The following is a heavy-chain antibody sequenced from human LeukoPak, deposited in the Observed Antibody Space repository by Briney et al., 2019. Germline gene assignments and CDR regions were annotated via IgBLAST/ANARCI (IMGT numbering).Heavy chain of an antibody. CDR2: IKQDGSEK. CDR1: GFTFSSYW. V-gene: IGHV3-7*03. D-gene: IGHD2-2*01. CDR3: ARAYCRSTSCYSP. Sequence: PGGSLRLSCAASGFTFSSYWMSWVRQAPGKGLEWVANIKQDGSEKYYVDSVKGRFTISRDNAKNSLYLQMNSLRAEDTAVYYCARAYCRSTSCYSPWGKGTTVTVSS. J-gene: IGHJ6*04.